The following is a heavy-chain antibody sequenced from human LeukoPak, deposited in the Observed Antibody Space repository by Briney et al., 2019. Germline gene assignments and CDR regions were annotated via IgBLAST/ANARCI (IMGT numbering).Heavy chain of an antibody. Sequence: PSETLSLTCTVSGGSISSYYWSWIRQPPGKGLEWIGYIYYSGSTNYNPSLKSRVTISVDTPKNQFSLKLSSVTAADTAVYYCASLDFWSGSVYFDYWGQGTLVTVSS. J-gene: IGHJ4*02. CDR2: IYYSGST. D-gene: IGHD3-3*01. CDR3: ASLDFWSGSVYFDY. CDR1: GGSISSYY. V-gene: IGHV4-59*08.